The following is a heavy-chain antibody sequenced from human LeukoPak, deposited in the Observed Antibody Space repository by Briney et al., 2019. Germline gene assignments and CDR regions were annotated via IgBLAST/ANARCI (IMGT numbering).Heavy chain of an antibody. V-gene: IGHV3-23*01. CDR2: ISGSGGST. CDR3: AKGKSMVRGEDYYGMDV. CDR1: GFTFSSYA. J-gene: IGHJ6*02. Sequence: GGSLRLCCAASGFTFSSYAMSRVRQAPGKGLEWVSAISGSGGSTYYADSVKGRFTISRDNSKNTLYLQMNSLRAEDTAGYYCAKGKSMVRGEDYYGMDVWGQGTTVTVSS. D-gene: IGHD3-10*01.